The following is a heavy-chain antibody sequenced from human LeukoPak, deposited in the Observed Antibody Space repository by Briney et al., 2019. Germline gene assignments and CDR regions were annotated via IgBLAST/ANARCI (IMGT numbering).Heavy chain of an antibody. CDR3: ARVRNSHNWRGALDI. D-gene: IGHD1-1*01. Sequence: ASVNVSCKALGYSFETSSLTWVRQAPGQRPEWMGWISPTNGNTYYAQGLQGRVSMTTDTSTGTAYMELRSLRSDDTAVYYCARVRNSHNWRGALDIWGQGTMVAVS. J-gene: IGHJ3*02. CDR1: GYSFETSS. V-gene: IGHV1-18*01. CDR2: ISPTNGNT.